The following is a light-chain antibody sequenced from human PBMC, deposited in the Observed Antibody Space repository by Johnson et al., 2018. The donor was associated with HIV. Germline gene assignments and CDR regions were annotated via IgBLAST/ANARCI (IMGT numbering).Light chain of an antibody. Sequence: QSVLTQPPSVSAAPGQKVTISCSGSSSNIGNNYVSWYQQLPGTAPKLLIYENNKRPSGIPDRFSGSKSGTSATLGITGLQTGDEADYYCATWDSSLSAGRVFGTGTKGTVL. CDR2: ENN. CDR1: SSNIGNNY. V-gene: IGLV1-51*02. J-gene: IGLJ1*01. CDR3: ATWDSSLSAGRV.